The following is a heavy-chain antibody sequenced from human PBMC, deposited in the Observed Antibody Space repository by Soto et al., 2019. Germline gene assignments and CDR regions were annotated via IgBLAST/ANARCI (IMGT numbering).Heavy chain of an antibody. V-gene: IGHV3-30-3*01. J-gene: IGHJ4*02. CDR3: ARARRAYDSSGYYLAY. CDR1: GFTFSSYA. D-gene: IGHD3-22*01. Sequence: SGGSLRLSCAASGFTFSSYAMHWVRQAPGKGLEWVAVISYDGSNKYYADSVKGRFTISRDNSKNTLYLQMNSLRAEDTAVYYCARARRAYDSSGYYLAYWGQGTLVTVS. CDR2: ISYDGSNK.